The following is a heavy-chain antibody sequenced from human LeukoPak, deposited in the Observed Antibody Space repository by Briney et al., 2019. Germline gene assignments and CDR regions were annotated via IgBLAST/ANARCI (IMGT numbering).Heavy chain of an antibody. CDR3: ARMRSGYDAFDY. V-gene: IGHV4-34*01. Sequence: PSETLSLTCAVYGGSFSGYYWSWIRQPPGKRLEWIGEINHSGSTNYNPSLKSRVTISVDTSKNQFSLKLSSVTAADTAVYYCARMRSGYDAFDYWGQGTLVTVSS. CDR1: GGSFSGYY. CDR2: INHSGST. J-gene: IGHJ4*02. D-gene: IGHD5-12*01.